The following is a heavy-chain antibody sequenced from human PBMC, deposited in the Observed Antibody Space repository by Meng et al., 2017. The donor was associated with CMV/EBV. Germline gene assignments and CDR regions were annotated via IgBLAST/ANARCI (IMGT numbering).Heavy chain of an antibody. Sequence: SVKVSCKASGGTFSSYAISWGRQAPGQGREGMGGIIPILGIANYAQKFQGRVTITADKSTSTAYKELSSLRSEDTAVYYCARSHYYGSGSYIDRRHAFDIWGQGTMVTVSS. CDR1: GGTFSSYA. J-gene: IGHJ3*02. CDR2: IIPILGIA. CDR3: ARSHYYGSGSYIDRRHAFDI. D-gene: IGHD3-10*01. V-gene: IGHV1-69*10.